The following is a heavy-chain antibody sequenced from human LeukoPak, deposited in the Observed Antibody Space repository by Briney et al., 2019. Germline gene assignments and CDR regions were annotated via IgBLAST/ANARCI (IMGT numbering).Heavy chain of an antibody. Sequence: SETLSLTCTVSGGSVSSGSYYWSWIRQPPGKGLEWIGYISYTGSTNYNPSLKSRITISVDTSKNQFALKLSSVTAADTAVYYCARDRIVSSAFDIWGQGTMVTVSS. D-gene: IGHD5/OR15-5a*01. V-gene: IGHV4-61*01. CDR1: GGSVSSGSYY. CDR2: ISYTGST. CDR3: ARDRIVSSAFDI. J-gene: IGHJ3*02.